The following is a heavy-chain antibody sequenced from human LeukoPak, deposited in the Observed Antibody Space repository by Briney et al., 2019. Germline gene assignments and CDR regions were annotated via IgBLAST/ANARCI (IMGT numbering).Heavy chain of an antibody. CDR3: ARDKSGNSGWYPYFDY. V-gene: IGHV1-2*02. J-gene: IGHJ4*02. Sequence: ASVKVSCKASGYTFTGYYMHWVRQYPGQGLEWMGWINPNSGDTNYARKFQGRVTMTRDTSISTAYMELSRLRSDDTAVYYCARDKSGNSGWYPYFDYWGQGTLVTVSS. D-gene: IGHD6-19*01. CDR2: INPNSGDT. CDR1: GYTFTGYY.